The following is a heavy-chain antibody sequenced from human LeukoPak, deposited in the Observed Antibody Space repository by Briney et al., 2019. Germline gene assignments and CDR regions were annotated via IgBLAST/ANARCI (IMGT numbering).Heavy chain of an antibody. V-gene: IGHV4-4*07. CDR1: GGSISSYY. CDR2: IHTSGST. CDR3: ARDLEVVAANRYYYYYYGMDV. D-gene: IGHD2-15*01. J-gene: IGHJ6*02. Sequence: SETLSLTCTVSGGSISSYYWSWIRQPAGKGLEWIGRIHTSGSTNYNPSLKSRVTMSVDTSKNQFSLKLSSVTAADTAVYYCARDLEVVAANRYYYYYYGMDVWGQGTTVTVSS.